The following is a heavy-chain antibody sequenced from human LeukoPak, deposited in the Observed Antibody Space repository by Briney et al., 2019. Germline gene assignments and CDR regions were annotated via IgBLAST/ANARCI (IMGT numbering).Heavy chain of an antibody. Sequence: GESLKITCKGSGYSFSSYWIAWVRQMPGKGLEWMGIIYPGDSDTRYSPSFQGQVTISADKSISTAYLQWSSLKASDTAMYYCSRFDSGGYYYGDYWGQGTLVTVSS. CDR1: GYSFSSYW. V-gene: IGHV5-51*01. D-gene: IGHD3-22*01. CDR3: SRFDSGGYYYGDY. J-gene: IGHJ4*02. CDR2: IYPGDSDT.